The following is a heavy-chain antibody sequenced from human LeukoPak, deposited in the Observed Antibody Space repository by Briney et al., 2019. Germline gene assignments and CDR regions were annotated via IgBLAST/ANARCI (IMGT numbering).Heavy chain of an antibody. CDR3: ARGPYSSGWYGLDY. CDR2: INPSGGST. J-gene: IGHJ4*02. D-gene: IGHD6-19*01. CDR1: ASTFTYYY. Sequence: GASVKLCFTASASTFTYYYKYMDRLPPAQGIEWMGLINPSGGSTRYAKNFQGRVTMTRDTSTSTVSMELSSLRSEDTAMYYCARGPYSSGWYGLDYWGQGTLVTVSS. V-gene: IGHV1-46*01.